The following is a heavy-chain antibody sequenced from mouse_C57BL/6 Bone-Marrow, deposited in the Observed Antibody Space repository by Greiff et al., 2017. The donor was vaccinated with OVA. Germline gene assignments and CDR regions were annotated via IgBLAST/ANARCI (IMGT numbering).Heavy chain of an antibody. V-gene: IGHV1-15*01. CDR2: IDPETGGT. D-gene: IGHD1-1*01. J-gene: IGHJ2*01. CDR3: TRLLGGSSYVDY. CDR1: GYTFTDYE. Sequence: VKVVESGAELVRPGASVTLSCKASGYTFTDYEMHWVKQTPVHGLEWIGAIDPETGGTAYNQKFKGKAILTADKSSSTAYMELRSLTSEDSAVYYCTRLLGGSSYVDYWGQGTTLTVSS.